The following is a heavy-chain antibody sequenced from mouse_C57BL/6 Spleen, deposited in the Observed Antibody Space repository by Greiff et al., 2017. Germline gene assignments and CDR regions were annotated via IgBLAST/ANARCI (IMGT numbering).Heavy chain of an antibody. Sequence: EVQLVESGAELVKPGASVKLSCTASGFNIKDYYMHWVKQRTEQGLEWIGRIDPEDGETKYAPKFQGKATITADRSSNTAYLQRSSLTSEYTAVYYCARGYYGSVYEYYVDYWGQGTTLTVSS. J-gene: IGHJ2*01. V-gene: IGHV14-2*01. CDR1: GFNIKDYY. CDR3: ARGYYGSVYEYYVDY. D-gene: IGHD1-1*01. CDR2: IDPEDGET.